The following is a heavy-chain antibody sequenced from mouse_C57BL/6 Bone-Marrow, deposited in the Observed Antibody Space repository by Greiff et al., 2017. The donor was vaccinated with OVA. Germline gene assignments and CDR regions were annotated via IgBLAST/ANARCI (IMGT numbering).Heavy chain of an antibody. D-gene: IGHD1-3*01. CDR3: TTYELKGY. CDR2: IDPENGDT. V-gene: IGHV14-4*01. Sequence: EVQLQQSGAELVRPGASVKLSCTASGFNIKDDYMHWVKQRPEQGLEWIGWIDPENGDTEYASKFQGKATITADTSSNTAYLQLSSLTSEDTAVYYCTTYELKGYWGQGTTLTVSS. J-gene: IGHJ2*01. CDR1: GFNIKDDY.